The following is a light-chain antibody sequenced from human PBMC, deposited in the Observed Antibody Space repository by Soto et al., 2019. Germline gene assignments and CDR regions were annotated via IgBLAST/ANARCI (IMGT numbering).Light chain of an antibody. CDR1: QSVSSN. Sequence: EIVMTQSPATLSVSPGERATLSCRASQSVSSNLAWYQQKPGQAPRLLIYGASTRATGIPARFSGSGSGTEFTLTISSLQSEDFAAYYCQQYHHWPLTFGGGTKVDIK. CDR3: QQYHHWPLT. CDR2: GAS. V-gene: IGKV3-15*01. J-gene: IGKJ4*01.